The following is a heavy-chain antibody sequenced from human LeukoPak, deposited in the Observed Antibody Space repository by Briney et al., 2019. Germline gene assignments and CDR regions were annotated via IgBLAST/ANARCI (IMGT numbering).Heavy chain of an antibody. V-gene: IGHV3-74*01. CDR1: GFTMSGYW. J-gene: IGHJ4*02. D-gene: IGHD7-27*01. CDR2: VNADGRVT. CDR3: ARDLNWGQVDY. Sequence: GGSLRLSCAASGFTMSGYWMCWVRHSTEKGREWVARVNADGRVTNYGGSGKGRFTISRDTATNIVYVKVNSLTDDDTAVYYCARDLNWGQVDYWGQGTLVTVSS.